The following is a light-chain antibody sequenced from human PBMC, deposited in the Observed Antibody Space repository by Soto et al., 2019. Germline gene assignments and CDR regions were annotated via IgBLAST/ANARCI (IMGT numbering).Light chain of an antibody. V-gene: IGLV3-9*01. CDR1: NIGSQN. CDR3: QVWDSSTAGV. J-gene: IGLJ3*02. Sequence: SYELTQPLSVSVALGQTARITCGRDNIGSQNVHWYRQKPGQAPALVIYRDNNRPSGVPERFSGSNSGNTATLTVSRAQAGDEADYYCQVWDSSTAGVFGGGTKLTVL. CDR2: RDN.